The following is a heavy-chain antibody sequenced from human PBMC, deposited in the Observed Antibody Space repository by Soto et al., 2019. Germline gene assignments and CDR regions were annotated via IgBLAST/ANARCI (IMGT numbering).Heavy chain of an antibody. J-gene: IGHJ4*02. V-gene: IGHV1-69*02. Sequence: QVQLVQSGAEVKKPGSSVKVSCKASGGTFSSYTISWVRQAPGQGLEWMGRIIPILGIANYAQKFQGRVTITPDKSTSTAYMELSSLRSEDTAVYYCAPHLPDYGYYGYWGQGTLVTVSS. CDR1: GGTFSSYT. D-gene: IGHD4-17*01. CDR3: APHLPDYGYYGY. CDR2: IIPILGIA.